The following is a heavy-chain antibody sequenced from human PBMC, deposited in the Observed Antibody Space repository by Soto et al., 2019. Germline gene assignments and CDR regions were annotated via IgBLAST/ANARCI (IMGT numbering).Heavy chain of an antibody. CDR1: GFILSDCA. CDR2: ISSSSSVI. V-gene: IGHV3-48*04. D-gene: IGHD7-27*01. Sequence: EVQLVESGGGLVQPGGSLRLSCATSGFILSDCAMNWVRQAPGKGLEWVSYISSSSSVIDYADSVKGRFTVSRDNARNSLYLQMISLRAEDTAVYYCARDLSWVSNWYYDIDVWGKGTTVTVSS. J-gene: IGHJ6*03. CDR3: ARDLSWVSNWYYDIDV.